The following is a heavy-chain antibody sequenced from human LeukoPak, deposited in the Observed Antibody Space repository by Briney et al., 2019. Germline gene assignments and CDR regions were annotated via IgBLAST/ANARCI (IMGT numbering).Heavy chain of an antibody. J-gene: IGHJ3*01. CDR3: ARGQHRWDYSHNLMSF. V-gene: IGHV3-30*04. CDR2: ISYDGSNK. Sequence: GGSLRLSCAASGFTFSNYAMHWVRQAPGKGLEWVALISYDGSNKFYADSVKGRFTISRDNSKNTPYLLMNSLRADDTAVYYCARGQHRWDYSHNLMSFWGQGTLVTVSS. D-gene: IGHD4-11*01. CDR1: GFTFSNYA.